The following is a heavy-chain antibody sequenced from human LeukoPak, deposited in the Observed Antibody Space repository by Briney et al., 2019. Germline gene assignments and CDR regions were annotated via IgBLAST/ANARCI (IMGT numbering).Heavy chain of an antibody. Sequence: GGSLRLSCAASGFSFSSYAMNWVRQAPGKGLEWVAVISYDGSNKYYADSVKGRFTISRDNSKNTLYLQMNSLRAEDTAVYYCARDRPLYSTNHYYMDVWGKGTTVTVSS. V-gene: IGHV3-30*04. CDR3: ARDRPLYSTNHYYMDV. D-gene: IGHD6-13*01. CDR1: GFSFSSYA. J-gene: IGHJ6*03. CDR2: ISYDGSNK.